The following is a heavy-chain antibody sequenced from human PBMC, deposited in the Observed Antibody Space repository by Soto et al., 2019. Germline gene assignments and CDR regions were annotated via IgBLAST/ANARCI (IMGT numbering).Heavy chain of an antibody. J-gene: IGHJ6*03. CDR2: IIPIVGLT. CDR1: GGSLSSYP. Sequence: QVQLLQSGSEVKKPGSSVKVSCRASGGSLSSYPVTWVRQAPGQGLEWMGRIIPIVGLTNYAQTFQGRVKITADKATSKAYMELSSPRSDATAVYYCARPTGGPDAGGNYMDVMGNGTTVIVSS. CDR3: ARPTGGPDAGGNYMDV. D-gene: IGHD2-8*02. V-gene: IGHV1-69*02.